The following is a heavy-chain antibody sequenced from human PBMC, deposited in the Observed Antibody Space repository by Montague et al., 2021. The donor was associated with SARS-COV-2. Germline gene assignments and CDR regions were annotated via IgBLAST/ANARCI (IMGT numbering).Heavy chain of an antibody. Sequence: SETLSLTCSVSSGSIISSGYYWVWIRQPPGKELEWFVNISYSGTTXSNPSLQSRVTISVDTSKNHLSLRLSSATAADTAVYFCARGMIGGVTTPFDYWGQGSQVTVSS. J-gene: IGHJ4*02. CDR1: SGSIISSGYY. V-gene: IGHV4-39*02. CDR2: ISYSGTT. CDR3: ARGMIGGVTTPFDY. D-gene: IGHD3-16*01.